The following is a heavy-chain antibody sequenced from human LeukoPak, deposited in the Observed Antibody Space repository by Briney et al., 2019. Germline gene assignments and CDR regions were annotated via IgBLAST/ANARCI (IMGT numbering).Heavy chain of an antibody. CDR1: GGSISSGDYY. D-gene: IGHD3-22*01. Sequence: SQTLSLTCTVSGGSISSGDYYWSWIRQPPRKGLEWIGYIYYSGSTYYNPSLKSRVTISVDTSKNQFSLKLSSVTAADTAVYYCAREGQYYDSSGYGYWGQGTLVTVSS. V-gene: IGHV4-30-4*01. CDR3: AREGQYYDSSGYGY. J-gene: IGHJ4*02. CDR2: IYYSGST.